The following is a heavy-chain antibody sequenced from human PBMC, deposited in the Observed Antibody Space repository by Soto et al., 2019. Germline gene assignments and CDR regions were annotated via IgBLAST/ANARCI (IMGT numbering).Heavy chain of an antibody. CDR1: GFTFSSYA. CDR3: AKDAHSSGWYVGFRYYYYGMDV. Sequence: SLRLSCAASGFTFSSYAMSWVRQAPGKGLEWVSAISGSGGSTYYADSVKGRFTISRDNSKNTLYLQMNSLRAEDTAVYYCAKDAHSSGWYVGFRYYYYGMDVWGQGTTVTVSS. D-gene: IGHD6-19*01. J-gene: IGHJ6*02. CDR2: ISGSGGST. V-gene: IGHV3-23*01.